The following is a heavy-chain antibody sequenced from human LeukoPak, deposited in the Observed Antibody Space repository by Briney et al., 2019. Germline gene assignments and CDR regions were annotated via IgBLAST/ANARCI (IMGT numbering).Heavy chain of an antibody. CDR1: GFTFSRSW. CDR3: ARALSA. D-gene: IGHD3-3*01. Sequence: GGSLRLSCVASGFTFSRSWMSWVRRAPGKGLEWVGNKKQDRSEKYYMDSVKGRFTISRDNAKNSVFLQMNSLRVEDTAIYYCARALSAWGQETLVTVSS. J-gene: IGHJ4*02. V-gene: IGHV3-7*03. CDR2: KKQDRSEK.